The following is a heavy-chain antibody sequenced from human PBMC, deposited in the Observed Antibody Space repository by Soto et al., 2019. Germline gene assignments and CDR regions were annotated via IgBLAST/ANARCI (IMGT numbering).Heavy chain of an antibody. J-gene: IGHJ4*02. CDR2: ISSSSSTI. Sequence: GGSLRLSCAASGFTFSSYSMNWVRQAPGKGLEWVSYISSSSSTIYYADSVKGRFTISRDNAKNSLYLQMNSLRDEDTAVYYCARARRYYDSSGYHSADSFDYWGQGTLVTVSS. CDR3: ARARRYYDSSGYHSADSFDY. D-gene: IGHD3-22*01. V-gene: IGHV3-48*02. CDR1: GFTFSSYS.